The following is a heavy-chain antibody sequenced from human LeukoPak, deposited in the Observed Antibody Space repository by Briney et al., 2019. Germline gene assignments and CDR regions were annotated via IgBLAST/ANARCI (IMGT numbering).Heavy chain of an antibody. V-gene: IGHV3-23*01. CDR2: ISGSGGST. D-gene: IGHD3-22*01. CDR1: GFTFSSYA. J-gene: IGHJ4*02. Sequence: GGSLRLSCAASGFTFSSYAMSWVRQAPGKGLEWVSAISGSGGSTYYADSVKGRFTISRDNSKNTLYLQMNSLRAEDTAVCYCAKDPTYYYDSSGYFYYWGQGTLVTVSS. CDR3: AKDPTYYYDSSGYFYY.